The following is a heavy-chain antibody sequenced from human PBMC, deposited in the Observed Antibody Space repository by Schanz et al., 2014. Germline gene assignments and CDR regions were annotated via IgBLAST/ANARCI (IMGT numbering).Heavy chain of an antibody. J-gene: IGHJ5*02. CDR1: GGTFTSFC. CDR3: ARGQSYAS. Sequence: VQLVQSGAEVKKPGASVKVSCKASGGTFTSFCLNWVRQAPGQGLEWMGRIISIHGIPNYAQKFQGRVTFTADIAPSTACTDLSSVKSEDTDVYSCARGQSYASWGQGTLVTVSS. D-gene: IGHD2-2*01. V-gene: IGHV1-69*04. CDR2: IISIHGIP.